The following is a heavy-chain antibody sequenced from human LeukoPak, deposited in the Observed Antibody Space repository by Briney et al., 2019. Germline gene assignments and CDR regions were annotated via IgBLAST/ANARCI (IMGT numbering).Heavy chain of an antibody. J-gene: IGHJ4*02. D-gene: IGHD4-17*01. CDR1: GFTFTSNW. CDR3: ARGEDYGTNSFDY. Sequence: GGSLRLSCAASGFTFTSNWMSWVRQAPGKGLEWVANIKQDGSDKCYVDSVKGRFTISRDNAKSSLYLQMNSLRDEDTAVYYCARGEDYGTNSFDYWGQGTLVTVSS. V-gene: IGHV3-7*01. CDR2: IKQDGSDK.